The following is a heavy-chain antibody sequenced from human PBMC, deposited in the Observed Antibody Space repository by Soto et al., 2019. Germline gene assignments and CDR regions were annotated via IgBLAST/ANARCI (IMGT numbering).Heavy chain of an antibody. V-gene: IGHV1-69*01. CDR3: AASSSVAAAGYFKF. Sequence: QVQLVQSGAEVKEPGSSVKVSCKATGDLFNNYAFNWVRQAPGQGLEWMGRISPLFSTTNYAQKFQGRVTIGADDLTTIVYMEVSNLESEDTAMDYCAASSSVAAAGYFKFWGQGNLVTVSP. D-gene: IGHD6-13*01. J-gene: IGHJ4*02. CDR2: ISPLFSTT. CDR1: GDLFNNYA.